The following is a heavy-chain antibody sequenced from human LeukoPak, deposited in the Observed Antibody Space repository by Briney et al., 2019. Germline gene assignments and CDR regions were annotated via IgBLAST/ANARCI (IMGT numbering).Heavy chain of an antibody. V-gene: IGHV3-23*01. CDR1: GFTFSSYA. D-gene: IGHD6-13*01. CDR3: AKDLDPSSSWYSPYYYYGMDV. CDR2: ISGSGGST. J-gene: IGHJ6*02. Sequence: QSGGSLRLSCAASGFTFSSYAMSWVRQAPGEGLEWVSAISGSGGSTYYADSVKGRFTISRDNSKNTLYLQMNSLRAEDTAVYYCAKDLDPSSSWYSPYYYYGMDVWGQGTTVTASS.